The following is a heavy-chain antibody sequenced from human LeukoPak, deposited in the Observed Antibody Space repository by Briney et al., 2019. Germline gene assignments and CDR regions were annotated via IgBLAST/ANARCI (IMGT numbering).Heavy chain of an antibody. Sequence: GGSLRLSCAASGFTFSSYSMNWVRQAPGKGLEWVSSISSSSGYIYYADSVKGRFTISRDNAKNTLYLQMNSLRADDTAVYYCARGGPAGVATNDYWGQGALVTVSS. D-gene: IGHD5-24*01. CDR1: GFTFSSYS. J-gene: IGHJ4*02. CDR3: ARGGPAGVATNDY. V-gene: IGHV3-21*01. CDR2: ISSSSGYI.